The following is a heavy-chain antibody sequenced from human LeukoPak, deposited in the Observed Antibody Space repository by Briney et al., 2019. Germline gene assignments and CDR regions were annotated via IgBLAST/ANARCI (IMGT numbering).Heavy chain of an antibody. CDR3: ASQGEY. Sequence: GGSLRLSCAASGFTFSSYAMHWVRQAPGKGLEWVAVISYDGSNKYYADSVKGRFTISRGNSKNTLYLQMNSLRAEDTAVYYCASQGEYWGQGTLVTVSS. V-gene: IGHV3-30-3*01. CDR2: ISYDGSNK. D-gene: IGHD3-16*01. CDR1: GFTFSSYA. J-gene: IGHJ4*02.